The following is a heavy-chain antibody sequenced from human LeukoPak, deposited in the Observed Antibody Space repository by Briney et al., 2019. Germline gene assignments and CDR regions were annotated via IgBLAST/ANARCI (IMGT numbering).Heavy chain of an antibody. D-gene: IGHD6-13*01. V-gene: IGHV1-69*04. CDR2: IIPILGIA. Sequence: ASVKVSCKASGGTFSSYAISWVRQAPGQGLEWMGRIIPILGIANYAQEFQGRVTITADKSTSTAYMELSSLRSEDTAVYYCARYLVDQQLGISWFDPWGQGTLVTVSS. J-gene: IGHJ5*02. CDR1: GGTFSSYA. CDR3: ARYLVDQQLGISWFDP.